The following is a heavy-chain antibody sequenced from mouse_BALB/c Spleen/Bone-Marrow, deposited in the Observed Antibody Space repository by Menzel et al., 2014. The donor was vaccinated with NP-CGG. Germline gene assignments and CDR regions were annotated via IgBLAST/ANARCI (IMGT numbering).Heavy chain of an antibody. J-gene: IGHJ1*01. V-gene: IGHV1-31*01. CDR2: INPYNGAT. Sequence: VQLQQSGPELVKPEASVKISCKASGYSFTGYYMHWVKQSHVKGLEWIGRINPYNGATSYNQNFKDKASLAVDKSSSTAYMELHSLTSEDSAVYYCARGYGNYDYWYFDVWGAGTTVTVSS. CDR3: ARGYGNYDYWYFDV. D-gene: IGHD2-1*01. CDR1: GYSFTGYY.